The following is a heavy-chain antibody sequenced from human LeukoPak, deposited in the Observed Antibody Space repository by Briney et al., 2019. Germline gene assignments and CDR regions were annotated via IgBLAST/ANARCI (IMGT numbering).Heavy chain of an antibody. J-gene: IGHJ6*02. CDR3: ARGSNSSWYLYYYYGMDV. D-gene: IGHD6-13*01. CDR1: GGSISSGGYY. V-gene: IGHV4-31*03. Sequence: SETLSLTCTVSGGSISSGGYYWSWIRQHPGEGLEWIGYIYYSGSTYYNPSLKSRVTISVDTSKNQFSLKLSSVTAADTAVYYCARGSNSSWYLYYYYGMDVWGQGTTVTVSS. CDR2: IYYSGST.